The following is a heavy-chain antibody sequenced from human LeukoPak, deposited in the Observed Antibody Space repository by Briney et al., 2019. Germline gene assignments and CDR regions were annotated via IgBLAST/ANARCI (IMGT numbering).Heavy chain of an antibody. CDR1: GGSISSYY. D-gene: IGHD3-3*01. CDR3: ARAAREVLRFLEWLSPAAFDI. Sequence: SETLSLTCTVSGGSISSYYWSWIRQPPGKGLEWIGYIYYSGSTNYNPSLKSRVTISVDTSKNQFSLKLSSGTAADTAVYYCARAAREVLRFLEWLSPAAFDIWGQGTMVTVSS. J-gene: IGHJ3*02. V-gene: IGHV4-59*01. CDR2: IYYSGST.